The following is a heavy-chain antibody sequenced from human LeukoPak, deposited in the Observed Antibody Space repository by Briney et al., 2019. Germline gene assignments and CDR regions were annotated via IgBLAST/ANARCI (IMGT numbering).Heavy chain of an antibody. CDR3: ARVKGNDPPYYYYYYMDV. V-gene: IGHV3-23*01. J-gene: IGHJ6*03. CDR2: ISSTAATT. Sequence: PGGSLRLSCAASGFTFSSFAMSWVRQAPGQGLEWVSSISSTAATTYYADSVRGRFTISRDNAMNTLYLQLSSLRVEDTAVYYCARVKGNDPPYYYYYYMDVWGKGTTVTVSS. D-gene: IGHD3-16*01. CDR1: GFTFSSFA.